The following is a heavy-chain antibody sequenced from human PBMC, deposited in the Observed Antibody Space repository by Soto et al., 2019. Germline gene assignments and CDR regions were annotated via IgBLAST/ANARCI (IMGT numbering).Heavy chain of an antibody. CDR3: AKDQVVRGVIFWFDP. CDR1: GFTFSSYA. CDR2: ISGSGGST. Sequence: EVQLLESGGGLVQPGGSLRLSCAASGFTFSSYAMSWVRQAPGKGLEWVSAISGSGGSTYYADSVKGRFTISRDNSKNTLYPQMNSLRAEDTAVYYCAKDQVVRGVIFWFDPWGQGTLVTVSS. J-gene: IGHJ5*02. D-gene: IGHD3-10*01. V-gene: IGHV3-23*01.